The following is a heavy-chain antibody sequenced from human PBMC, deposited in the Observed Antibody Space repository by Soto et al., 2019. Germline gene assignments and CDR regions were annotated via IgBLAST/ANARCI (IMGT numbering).Heavy chain of an antibody. CDR1: GFTFTRYS. Sequence: PGGSLRLSCAASGFTFTRYSMNWVLQAPGKGLEWVSSISSTTNYIYYGDSMKGRSTISRDNAKNSLYLEMNSLRAEDTAVYYCARESEDLTSTFDYWGQGTMVTVSS. CDR3: ARESEDLTSTFDY. V-gene: IGHV3-21*06. CDR2: ISSTTNYI. J-gene: IGHJ4*02.